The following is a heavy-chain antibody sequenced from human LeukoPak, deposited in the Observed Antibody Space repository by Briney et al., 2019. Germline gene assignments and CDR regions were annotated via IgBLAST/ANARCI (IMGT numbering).Heavy chain of an antibody. CDR2: IYHSGTP. V-gene: IGHV4-30-2*01. Sequence: PSETLSLTCTVSGGALSSGGYYWTWIRQPPGKGLEWIGNIYHSGTPYYNPSLKSRVTLSVDRSKNQFSLKMTSVTAADTAVYYCGSSTGYSGFHYYFDYWGQGTLVTVSS. CDR1: GGALSSGGYY. D-gene: IGHD5-12*01. J-gene: IGHJ4*02. CDR3: GSSTGYSGFHYYFDY.